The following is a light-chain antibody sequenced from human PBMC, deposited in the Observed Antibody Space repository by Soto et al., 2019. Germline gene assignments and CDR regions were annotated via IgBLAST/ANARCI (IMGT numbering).Light chain of an antibody. CDR3: QPYNNWPLT. CDR1: QTVSSG. V-gene: IGKV3D-15*01. Sequence: EIVLTQSPGTLSVSPGERATVSCRASQTVSSGFLAWYQQKVGQAPRLLIYGASTRATGIPDRFSGSRSGAEFTLTINSLQSEDFAVYYCQPYNNWPLTFGGGTKVDIK. J-gene: IGKJ4*01. CDR2: GAS.